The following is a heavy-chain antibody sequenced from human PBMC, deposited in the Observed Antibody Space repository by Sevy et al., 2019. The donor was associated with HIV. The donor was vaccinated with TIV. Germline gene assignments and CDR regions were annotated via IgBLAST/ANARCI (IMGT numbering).Heavy chain of an antibody. V-gene: IGHV3-53*01. CDR3: ARGNSGNYYFDY. D-gene: IGHD1-26*01. CDR2: IYSGGSS. J-gene: IGHJ4*02. CDR1: GFTVSDNY. Sequence: GGSLRLSCAASGFTVSDNYMSWVRQAPGKGLEWVSVIYSGGSSDYADSVKGRFSISRDNSKNTLFLQMNSLRAEDTAVYYCARGNSGNYYFDYWGQRTLVTVSS.